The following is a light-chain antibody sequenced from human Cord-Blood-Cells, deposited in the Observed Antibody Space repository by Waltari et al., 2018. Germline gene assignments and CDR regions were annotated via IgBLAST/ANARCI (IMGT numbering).Light chain of an antibody. CDR2: DTS. CDR1: TGAVTSGHY. J-gene: IGLJ1*01. Sequence: QAVVTQEPSLTVSPGGTVTLTCGSSTGAVTSGHYPYWFQQKPGQAPRTLIYDTSNKRPWTPARFSGSLRGGKAALALSGAQPEDEAEYYCLLSYSGARVFGTGTKVTVL. CDR3: LLSYSGARV. V-gene: IGLV7-46*01.